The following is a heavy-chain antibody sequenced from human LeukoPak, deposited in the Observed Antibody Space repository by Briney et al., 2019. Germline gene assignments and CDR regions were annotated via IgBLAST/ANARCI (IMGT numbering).Heavy chain of an antibody. CDR1: GFTFSDYY. Sequence: GGSLRLSCAASGFTFSDYYMSWIRQAPGKGLKWVSYISSSGSTIYYADSVKGRFTISRDNAKNSLYLQMNSLGAEDTAVYYCARTDYYDSSGYLYYFDYWGQGTLVTVSS. CDR2: ISSSGSTI. D-gene: IGHD3-22*01. V-gene: IGHV3-11*01. J-gene: IGHJ4*02. CDR3: ARTDYYDSSGYLYYFDY.